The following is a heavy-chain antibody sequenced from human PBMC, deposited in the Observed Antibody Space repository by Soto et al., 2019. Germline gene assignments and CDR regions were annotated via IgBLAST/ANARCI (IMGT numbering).Heavy chain of an antibody. V-gene: IGHV1-69*02. CDR1: GGTLSSDS. J-gene: IGHJ4*02. CDR3: ARVVDFYFDD. CDR2: IIPVLGIP. D-gene: IGHD5-12*01. Sequence: QVQLVQSGAELKKPGSSVTVSCMSSGGTLSSDSFSWVRQAPGQGLEWMGRIIPVLGIPNYAQKFQGRLTISADRSTTTGYMELSSVTSEDTAVYYCARVVDFYFDDWGQGTMVTVSS.